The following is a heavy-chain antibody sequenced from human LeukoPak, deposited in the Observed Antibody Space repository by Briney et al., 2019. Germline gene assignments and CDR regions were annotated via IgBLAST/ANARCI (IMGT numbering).Heavy chain of an antibody. V-gene: IGHV3-21*01. CDR3: ARDHQVYGGNSEDNWFDP. D-gene: IGHD4-23*01. Sequence: GGSLRLSCAASGFTFGSYSMNWVRQAPGRGLEWVSSISSSSSYIYYADSVKGRFTISRDNAKNSLYLQMNSLRAEDTAVYYCARDHQVYGGNSEDNWFDPWGQGTLVTVSS. CDR2: ISSSSSYI. CDR1: GFTFGSYS. J-gene: IGHJ5*02.